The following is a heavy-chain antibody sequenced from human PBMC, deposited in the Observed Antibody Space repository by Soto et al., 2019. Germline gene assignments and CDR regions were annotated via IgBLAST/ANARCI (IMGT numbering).Heavy chain of an antibody. CDR1: GDSFSKYP. V-gene: IGHV1-69*13. CDR2: IIPRFGTT. J-gene: IGHJ4*02. Sequence: SVKVSCKASGDSFSKYPVNWVRQAPRQGLEWMGGIIPRFGTTNYAPTLQDRVTITADESMNTVYMELSSLRSEDTALYYCARGRGLYNSGRSQLDSWGQGTLVTVSS. CDR3: ARGRGLYNSGRSQLDS. D-gene: IGHD1-1*01.